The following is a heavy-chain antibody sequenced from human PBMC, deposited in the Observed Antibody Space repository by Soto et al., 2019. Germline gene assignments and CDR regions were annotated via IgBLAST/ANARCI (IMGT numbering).Heavy chain of an antibody. CDR1: GYTLTELT. CDR3: ATGGSSGYYYWDAFDI. V-gene: IGHV1-24*01. J-gene: IGHJ3*02. Sequence: ASGKVSCQVSGYTLTELTMHWMRQARGKGLQWMGGFDPEDGETIYAQKFQGRVTMTEDTSTDTAYLELSSLRSEDMAVYYCATGGSSGYYYWDAFDIWGQGTMVTVSS. D-gene: IGHD3-22*01. CDR2: FDPEDGET.